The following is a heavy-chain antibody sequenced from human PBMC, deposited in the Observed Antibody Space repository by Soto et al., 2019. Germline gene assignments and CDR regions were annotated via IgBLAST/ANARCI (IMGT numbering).Heavy chain of an antibody. J-gene: IGHJ4*02. CDR2: ISGSAATT. CDR3: AKERAPGIAAAGVFDS. V-gene: IGHV3-23*01. CDR1: GFAFESYG. D-gene: IGHD6-13*01. Sequence: VQLLESGGGLVQGGGSLRLSCTASGFAFESYGMSWVRQAPGKGLEWVSGISGSAATTYYADSVKGRFTISRDNSKNTLYLQMNSLRADDAAVYYCAKERAPGIAAAGVFDSWGQGTLVTVSS.